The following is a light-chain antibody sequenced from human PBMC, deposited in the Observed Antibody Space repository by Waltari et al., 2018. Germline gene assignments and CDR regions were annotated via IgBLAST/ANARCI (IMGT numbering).Light chain of an antibody. V-gene: IGLV2-14*01. Sequence: QSVLTQPASVSGSPGQPITISCTGTNSDIGSYSYVSWYQQYPGKAPKLIIYDLTEQPSGVSTRFSGSKSGNTASLTISVLQADDEADYFCSSYTGRGTVIFGRGTMVTVL. CDR1: NSDIGSYSY. CDR3: SSYTGRGTVI. J-gene: IGLJ2*01. CDR2: DLT.